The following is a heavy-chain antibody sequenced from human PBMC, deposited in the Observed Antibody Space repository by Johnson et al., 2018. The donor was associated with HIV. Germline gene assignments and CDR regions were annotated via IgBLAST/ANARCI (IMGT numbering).Heavy chain of an antibody. V-gene: IGHV3-53*01. CDR2: IYSGGST. Sequence: VQLVESGGGLIQPGGSLRLSCAASGFTVSSNYMSWVRQPPGKGLEWVSVIYSGGSTYYADSVKGRFTISRDNSKNTLYLQMNSLGAEDTAVYYCARGLLAGNDAFDIWGQGTMVTVSS. CDR1: GFTVSSNY. D-gene: IGHD6-13*01. J-gene: IGHJ3*02. CDR3: ARGLLAGNDAFDI.